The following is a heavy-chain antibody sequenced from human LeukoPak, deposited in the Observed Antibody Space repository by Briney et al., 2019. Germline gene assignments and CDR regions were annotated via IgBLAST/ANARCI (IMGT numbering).Heavy chain of an antibody. J-gene: IGHJ5*02. CDR3: ARDLGWNRLDP. Sequence: PGGSLRLSCAASGFTFSDYWMHWVRQAPMKGLVWVSRIKSDGSSITYADSVKGRFTISRDNAKNTLYLQMNSLRAEDTAVYYCARDLGWNRLDPWGQGTLVTVSS. CDR2: IKSDGSSI. CDR1: GFTFSDYW. D-gene: IGHD6-19*01. V-gene: IGHV3-74*01.